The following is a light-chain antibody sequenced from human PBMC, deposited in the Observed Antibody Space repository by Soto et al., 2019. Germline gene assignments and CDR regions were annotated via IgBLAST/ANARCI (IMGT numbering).Light chain of an antibody. V-gene: IGKV3-20*01. CDR1: QSVSSNY. Sequence: EVMLTQSPGTLSLSPGERATLSCRASQSVSSNYLAWYQQKSGQAPRLLIYGASNRAPGITDRFSGSGSGTDFTLTIRRLEPEDFAVYYCQQYDTSPRTFGQGTKVEFK. J-gene: IGKJ1*01. CDR3: QQYDTSPRT. CDR2: GAS.